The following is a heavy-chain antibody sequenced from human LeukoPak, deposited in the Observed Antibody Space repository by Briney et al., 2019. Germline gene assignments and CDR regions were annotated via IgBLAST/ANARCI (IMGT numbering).Heavy chain of an antibody. CDR1: GGSISSSNYY. Sequence: SETLSLTCTVSGGSISSSNYYWGWIRQPPGKGLEWIGSIYHSGSTYYNPSLKSRVTISVDTSRNQFSLKLSSVTAADTAVYYCARGGSRLTTAGDLDYWGQGTLVTVSS. J-gene: IGHJ4*02. CDR3: ARGGSRLTTAGDLDY. V-gene: IGHV4-39*01. D-gene: IGHD3-16*01. CDR2: IYHSGST.